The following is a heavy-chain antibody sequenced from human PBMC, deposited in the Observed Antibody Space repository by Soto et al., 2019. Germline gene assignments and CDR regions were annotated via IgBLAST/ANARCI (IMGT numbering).Heavy chain of an antibody. CDR2: MTSSGSGT. CDR1: GFTFTSYA. V-gene: IGHV3-23*01. Sequence: ESGGGLVQPGGSLRLSCEVSGFTFTSYAMNWVRQAPGKGLEWVAGMTSSGSGTFYADSVKGRFTISRDNFRNTLYLELSTVREDDTAVYFCAKDLRNIGARPWFKCFDDWGQGTLVTVSS. D-gene: IGHD6-6*01. J-gene: IGHJ4*02. CDR3: AKDLRNIGARPWFKCFDD.